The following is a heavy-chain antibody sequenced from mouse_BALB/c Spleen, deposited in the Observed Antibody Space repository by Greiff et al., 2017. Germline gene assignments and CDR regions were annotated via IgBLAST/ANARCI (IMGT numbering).Heavy chain of an antibody. CDR2: ISSGSSTI. CDR1: GFTFSSFG. J-gene: IGHJ3*01. CDR3: ASSYGNYEAWFAY. Sequence: DVMLVESGGGLVQPGGSRKLSCAASGFTFSSFGMHWVRQAPEKGLEWVAYISSGSSTIYYADTVKGRFTISRDNPKNTLFLQMTSLRSEDTAMYYCASSYGNYEAWFAYWGQGTLVTVSA. V-gene: IGHV5-17*02. D-gene: IGHD2-1*01.